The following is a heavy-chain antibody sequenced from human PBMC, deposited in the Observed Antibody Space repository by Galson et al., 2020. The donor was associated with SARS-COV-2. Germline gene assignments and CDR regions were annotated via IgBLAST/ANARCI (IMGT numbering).Heavy chain of an antibody. D-gene: IGHD2-2*02. CDR3: ARYTTSSVAFDS. CDR2: FHYNGST. V-gene: IGHV4-59*08. Sequence: SETLSLTCSVSGGSISTDYRTWIRQSPAKGLEWIGFFHYNGSTNYNPPLNSRVTIPVDSSKNQFSLQLTSVTAADTAVYYCARYTTSSVAFDSWGQGTLVTVSS. CDR1: GGSISTDY. J-gene: IGHJ4*02.